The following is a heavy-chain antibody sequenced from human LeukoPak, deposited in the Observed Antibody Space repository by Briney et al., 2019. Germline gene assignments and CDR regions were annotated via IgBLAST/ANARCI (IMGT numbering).Heavy chain of an antibody. CDR2: IYHAGGT. CDR1: GDSIISSNYY. J-gene: IGHJ6*03. V-gene: IGHV4-39*07. CDR3: VRHYYYNMDV. Sequence: KLSETLPLTCTVSGDSIISSNYYWVWIRQPPGKGLEWIAEIYHAGGTNYNASLKSRVTISVDKTKNQFSLELSSVTAADTAVYYCVRHYYYNMDVWGIGATVTVSS. D-gene: IGHD3-10*01.